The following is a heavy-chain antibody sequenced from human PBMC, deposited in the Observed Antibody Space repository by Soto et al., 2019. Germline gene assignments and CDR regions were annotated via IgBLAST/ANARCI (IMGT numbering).Heavy chain of an antibody. J-gene: IGHJ6*02. CDR3: ARGRRYCTTTSCYPPALFPYGMDV. D-gene: IGHD2-2*01. Sequence: QVPLVQSGAEVKKPGASVKVSCETSGYTFTNYDINWVRQAAGQGLEWIGWINPDSDNTGYAQKFQGRVTMTRDTSISTAYMELNSLRSEDTAVYYCARGRRYCTTTSCYPPALFPYGMDVWGQGTTVTVSS. CDR2: INPDSDNT. V-gene: IGHV1-8*01. CDR1: GYTFTNYD.